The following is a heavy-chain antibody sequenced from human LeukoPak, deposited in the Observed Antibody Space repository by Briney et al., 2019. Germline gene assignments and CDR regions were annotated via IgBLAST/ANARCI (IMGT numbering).Heavy chain of an antibody. CDR3: ARGVYTWDYYYYIDV. J-gene: IGHJ6*03. Sequence: GGSLRLSCAASGFTFSSYWMNWVRQAPGKGLEWVATIRHDGSEKYYVDSLKGRFTISRDNAKNSLYLQMNSLRAEDTAVYYCARGVYTWDYYYYIDVWGKGTTVTVSS. D-gene: IGHD6-13*01. CDR1: GFTFSSYW. CDR2: IRHDGSEK. V-gene: IGHV3-7*01.